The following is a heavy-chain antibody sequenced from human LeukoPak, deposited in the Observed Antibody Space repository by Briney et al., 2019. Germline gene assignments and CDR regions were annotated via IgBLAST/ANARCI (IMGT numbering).Heavy chain of an antibody. V-gene: IGHV3-48*04. CDR2: ISSSSSTI. CDR3: ARDPLTLYNYYMDV. J-gene: IGHJ6*03. D-gene: IGHD3-9*01. CDR1: GFTFSSYS. Sequence: GGSLRLSCAASGFTFSSYSMNWVRQAPGKGLEWVSYISSSSSTIYYADSVKDRFTISRDNAKNSLYLQMNSLRAEDTAVYYCARDPLTLYNYYMDVWGKGTTVAVSS.